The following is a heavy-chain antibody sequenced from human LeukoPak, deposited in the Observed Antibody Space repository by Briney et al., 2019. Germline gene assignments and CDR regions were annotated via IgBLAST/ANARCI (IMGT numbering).Heavy chain of an antibody. D-gene: IGHD4-11*01. J-gene: IGHJ4*02. Sequence: PGGSLRLSCAASGFTFSSYAMSWVRQAPGKGLEWVANIKQDGSERYYVDSVKGRFTISRDNAKNSLYLQMNNLRVEDTAVYYCASQAYSNFDYWGQGTQVTVSS. CDR1: GFTFSSYA. V-gene: IGHV3-7*01. CDR2: IKQDGSER. CDR3: ASQAYSNFDY.